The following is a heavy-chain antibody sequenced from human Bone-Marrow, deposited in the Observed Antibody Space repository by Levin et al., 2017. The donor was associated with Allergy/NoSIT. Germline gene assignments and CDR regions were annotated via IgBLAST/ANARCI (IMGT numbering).Heavy chain of an antibody. CDR2: IYYTGAT. CDR1: GDSIRNYY. CDR3: AGGGDYFSEYFQH. J-gene: IGHJ1*01. V-gene: IGHV4-59*01. D-gene: IGHD2-21*02. Sequence: SQTLSLTCTVSGDSIRNYYWSWIRQPPGKGLEWLGYIYYTGATAYNPSLKSRVTISVDTSKNQFSLTLNSVTAADTAVYYCAGGGDYFSEYFQHWGRGTLVTVSS.